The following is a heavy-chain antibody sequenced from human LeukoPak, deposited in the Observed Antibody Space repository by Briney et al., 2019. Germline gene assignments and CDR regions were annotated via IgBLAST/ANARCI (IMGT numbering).Heavy chain of an antibody. CDR3: ARVFMGIDY. D-gene: IGHD7-27*01. V-gene: IGHV4-30-4*08. CDR1: GGSISSYY. CDR2: IYYSGST. Sequence: SETLSLTCTVSGGSISSYYWSWIRQPPGKGLEWIGYIYYSGSTYYNPSLKSRVTISVDTSKNQFSLKLSSVTAADTAVYYCARVFMGIDYWGQGTLVTVSS. J-gene: IGHJ4*02.